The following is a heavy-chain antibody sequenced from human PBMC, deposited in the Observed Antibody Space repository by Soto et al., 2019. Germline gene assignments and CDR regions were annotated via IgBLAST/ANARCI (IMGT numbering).Heavy chain of an antibody. V-gene: IGHV3-23*01. J-gene: IGHJ4*02. Sequence: LRLSCAASGFTFSSYAMSWVRQAPGKGLEWVSAISGSGGSTYYADSVKGRFTISRDNSKNTLYLQMNSLRAEDTAVYYCAKGQRYNWNDGEDYWGQGTLVTVSS. D-gene: IGHD1-1*01. CDR2: ISGSGGST. CDR3: AKGQRYNWNDGEDY. CDR1: GFTFSSYA.